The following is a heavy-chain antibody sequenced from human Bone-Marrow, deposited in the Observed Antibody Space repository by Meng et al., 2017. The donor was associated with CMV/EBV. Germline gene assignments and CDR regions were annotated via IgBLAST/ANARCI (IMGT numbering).Heavy chain of an antibody. J-gene: IGHJ5*02. CDR3: ARGGYDYVWGSWGWFDP. CDR2: IYYSGST. V-gene: IGHV4-39*07. Sequence: QLAPAESGPGLVKPSGTLSLTCPSSGGSISSSSSYWGWIRQPPGKGLEWIGSIYYSGSTYYNPSLKSRVTISVDTSKNQFSLKLSSVTAADTAVYYCARGGYDYVWGSWGWFDPWGQGTLVTVSS. CDR1: GGSISSSSSY. D-gene: IGHD3-16*01.